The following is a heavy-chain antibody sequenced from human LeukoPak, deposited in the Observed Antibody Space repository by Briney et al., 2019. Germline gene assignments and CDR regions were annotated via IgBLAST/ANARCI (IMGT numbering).Heavy chain of an antibody. V-gene: IGHV3-7*01. J-gene: IGHJ4*02. CDR2: IKQDGSEK. D-gene: IGHD3-16*01. CDR3: ATSRSFDY. CDR1: GFTLSTSW. Sequence: GGSLRLSCAASGFTLSTSWMGWVRQAPGKGLEWVANIKQDGSEKYYVDSVRGRFTISRDNAKNTLYLQMNSLRADDTAMYYCATSRSFDYWGQGTLVTVSS.